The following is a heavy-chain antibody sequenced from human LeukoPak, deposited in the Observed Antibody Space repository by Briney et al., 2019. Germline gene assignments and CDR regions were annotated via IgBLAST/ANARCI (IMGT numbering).Heavy chain of an antibody. D-gene: IGHD2-8*02. CDR2: ISGYDGST. V-gene: IGHV3-23*01. Sequence: PGGSLRLSCAASGVTLNTFAMTWVRQAPGRGLEWASVISGYDGSTYYADSVKGRFTISRDKSKNTVYLQMNSLRAEDTAVYYCAKGSTGRHLGFLHSWGQGTPVTVSS. J-gene: IGHJ4*02. CDR1: GVTLNTFA. CDR3: AKGSTGRHLGFLHS.